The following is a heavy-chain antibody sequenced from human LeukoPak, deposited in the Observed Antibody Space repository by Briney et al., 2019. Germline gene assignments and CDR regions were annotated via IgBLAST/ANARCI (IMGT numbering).Heavy chain of an antibody. CDR3: ARAGVWCSSTSCYVPVWFDP. V-gene: IGHV1-2*02. D-gene: IGHD2-2*01. CDR2: INPYSGGT. CDR1: GYTFTGYY. Sequence: ASVKVSCKASGYTFTGYYMHWVRQAPGQGLEWMGWINPYSGGTNYAQKFQGRVTMTRDTSISTAYMELSRLRSDDTAVYYCARAGVWCSSTSCYVPVWFDPWGQGTLVTVSS. J-gene: IGHJ5*02.